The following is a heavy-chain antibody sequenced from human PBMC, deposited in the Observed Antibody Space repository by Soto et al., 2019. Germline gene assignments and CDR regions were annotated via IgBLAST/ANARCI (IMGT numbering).Heavy chain of an antibody. J-gene: IGHJ6*02. D-gene: IGHD2-2*01. V-gene: IGHV3-74*01. CDR1: GFTFSNTW. CDR3: ATDGSYAQHV. CDR2: INSDGTTT. Sequence: SGGSLRLSCAASGFTFSNTWMHWVRQAPGKGLVWVSHINSDGTTTTYADSVKGRFTISRDNAKNTVHLQMNSLRAEDTAVYYCATDGSYAQHVWGQGTTVIVSS.